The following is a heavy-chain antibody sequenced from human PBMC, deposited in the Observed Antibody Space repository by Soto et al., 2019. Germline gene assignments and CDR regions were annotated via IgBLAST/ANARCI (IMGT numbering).Heavy chain of an antibody. Sequence: PGGSLRLSCAASGFTFISYAMDWVRQAPGKGLEWVAVISGSGDSTYYADSVKGRFTVSRDNSKNTLYLQMNSLRAEDTAVFYCAKERSSGWSFDYWGQGTLVTVSS. J-gene: IGHJ4*02. CDR1: GFTFISYA. V-gene: IGHV3-23*01. CDR3: AKERSSGWSFDY. CDR2: ISGSGDST. D-gene: IGHD6-19*01.